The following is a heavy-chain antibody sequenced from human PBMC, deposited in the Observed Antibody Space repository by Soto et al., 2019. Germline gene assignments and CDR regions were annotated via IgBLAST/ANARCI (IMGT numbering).Heavy chain of an antibody. J-gene: IGHJ4*02. Sequence: QITLKESGPTLVKPTETLTLTCTFSGFSLSTSGVGVGWIRQPPGKALEGLAFIYWDDDKRYNASLRSRHTITKDTSRNQVVQTVTEMDPVDTATYYCVNRATLNSDWGTGYLDYWGQGTLVTVSS. CDR3: VNRATLNSDWGTGYLDY. CDR1: GFSLSTSGVG. CDR2: IYWDDDK. V-gene: IGHV2-5*02. D-gene: IGHD7-27*01.